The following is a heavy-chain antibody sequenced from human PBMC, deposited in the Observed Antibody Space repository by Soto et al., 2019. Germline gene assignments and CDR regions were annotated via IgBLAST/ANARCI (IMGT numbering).Heavy chain of an antibody. V-gene: IGHV4-4*02. D-gene: IGHD1-26*01. CDR1: GGSISSSDW. CDR2: IYHSGST. CDR3: ARVSGSYYYGMDV. Sequence: SETLSLTCAVSGGSISSSDWWSWVRQPPGKEMEWIGEIYHSGSTNYNPSLKSRVTISVDKSKNQFSLRLTSVTAADTAVYYCARVSGSYYYGMDVWGQGTTVTVSS. J-gene: IGHJ6*02.